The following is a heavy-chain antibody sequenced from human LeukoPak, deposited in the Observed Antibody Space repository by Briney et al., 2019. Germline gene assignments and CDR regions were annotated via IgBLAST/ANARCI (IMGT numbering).Heavy chain of an antibody. J-gene: IGHJ4*02. Sequence: GSSLRLSCALSGITLSNYGVSCVPHAPGKGLECVAGICGRGGSTNYAHSVKGRYTISRDKPKITLYLQINSLRVEDTAVYFCAKRGVVIRVILVGFHKEAYYFDSWGQGARVTVSS. CDR3: AKRGVVIRVILVGFHKEAYYFDS. D-gene: IGHD3-22*01. V-gene: IGHV3-23*01. CDR2: ICGRGGST. CDR1: GITLSNYG.